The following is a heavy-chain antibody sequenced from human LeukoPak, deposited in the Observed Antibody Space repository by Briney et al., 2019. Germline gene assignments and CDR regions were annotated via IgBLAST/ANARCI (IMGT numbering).Heavy chain of an antibody. CDR1: GFTFSTFA. J-gene: IGHJ4*02. CDR3: SKGGYGRGWSD. V-gene: IGHV3-23*01. CDR2: ISDSGVST. D-gene: IGHD6-19*01. Sequence: PGGSLRLSCAASGFTFSTFAMNWVRQAPGKGLEWVSGISDSGVSTDSAYSVRGRFTISRDNSKNTLYLQMNSLRPEDTAVYYCSKGGYGRGWSDWGQGALVTVSS.